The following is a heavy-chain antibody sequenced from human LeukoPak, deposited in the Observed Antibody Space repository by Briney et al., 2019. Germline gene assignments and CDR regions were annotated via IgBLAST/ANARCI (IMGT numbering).Heavy chain of an antibody. J-gene: IGHJ4*02. D-gene: IGHD4-17*01. Sequence: GSLRLSCAASGFTFSSYVMHWVRQAPGKGLEWVAVISYDGSNKYYADSVKGRFTISRDNSKNTLYLQMNSLRPDDTAVYYCASLGDLFDYWGQGTLVTVSS. CDR1: GFTFSSYV. CDR2: ISYDGSNK. V-gene: IGHV3-30*04. CDR3: ASLGDLFDY.